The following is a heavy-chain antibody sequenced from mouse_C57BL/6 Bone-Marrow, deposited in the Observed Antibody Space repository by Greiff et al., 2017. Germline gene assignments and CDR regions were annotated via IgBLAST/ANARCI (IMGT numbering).Heavy chain of an antibody. CDR3: AHSNYFYWYFDV. D-gene: IGHD2-5*01. CDR1: GYTFTGYW. CDR2: ILPGSGST. V-gene: IGHV1-9*01. Sequence: QVQLQQSGAELMKPGASVKLSCKATGYTFTGYWIEWVKQRPGHGLEWIGEILPGSGSTNYNEKFKGKATFTADTSSNTAYMQLSSLTTEDSATYYCAHSNYFYWYFDVWGTGTTVTVSS. J-gene: IGHJ1*03.